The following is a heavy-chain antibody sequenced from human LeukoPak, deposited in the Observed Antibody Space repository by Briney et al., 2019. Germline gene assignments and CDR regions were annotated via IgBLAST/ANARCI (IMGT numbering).Heavy chain of an antibody. D-gene: IGHD6-19*01. CDR1: GFTFSSYA. Sequence: GGSLRLSCAASGFTFSSYAMNWVRQAPGKGLEWVSAISGSGGSTYYADSVTGRFTISRDNSKNTLYLQMNSLRAEDTAVYYCAKQWLVSSEVDYWGQGTLVTVSS. CDR2: ISGSGGST. CDR3: AKQWLVSSEVDY. J-gene: IGHJ4*02. V-gene: IGHV3-23*01.